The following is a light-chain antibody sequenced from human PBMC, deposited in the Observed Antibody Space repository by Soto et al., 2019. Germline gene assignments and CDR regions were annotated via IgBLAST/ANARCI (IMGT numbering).Light chain of an antibody. Sequence: QSVLTQPPSASGSPGQSVTISCTGTSSDVGGYNYVSWYQQHPGKAPKLMIYEVIKRPSGVPDRFSGSKSGNTASLTVSGLQAEDEADYYCSSYAGSNNPYVFGTGTKLTVL. J-gene: IGLJ1*01. CDR3: SSYAGSNNPYV. V-gene: IGLV2-8*01. CDR2: EVI. CDR1: SSDVGGYNY.